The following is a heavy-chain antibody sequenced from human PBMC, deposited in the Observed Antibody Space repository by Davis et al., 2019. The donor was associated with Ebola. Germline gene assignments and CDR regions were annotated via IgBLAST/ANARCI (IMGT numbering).Heavy chain of an antibody. CDR1: GGTFSSYA. CDR2: IIPILGIA. CDR3: ARRTYYYDSSGYHSGSFDI. V-gene: IGHV1-69*04. J-gene: IGHJ3*02. Sequence: AASVKVSCKASGGTFSSYAISWVRQAPGQGLAWMGRIIPILGIANYAQKFQGRVTITADKSTSTAYMELSSLRSEDTAVYYCARRTYYYDSSGYHSGSFDIWGQGTMVTVSS. D-gene: IGHD3-22*01.